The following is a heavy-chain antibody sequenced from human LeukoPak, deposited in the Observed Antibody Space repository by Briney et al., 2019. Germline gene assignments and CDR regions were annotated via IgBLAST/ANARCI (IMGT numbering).Heavy chain of an antibody. CDR1: GFTFSNAW. J-gene: IGHJ4*02. V-gene: IGHV3-30-3*01. CDR2: ISYDGSNK. Sequence: PGGSLRLSCAASGFTFSNAWMSWVRQAPGKGLEWVAVISYDGSNKYYADSVKGRFTISRDISKNTLYLQMNSLRAEDTAVYYCARDPDHAYPDYWGQGTLVTVSS. D-gene: IGHD2-2*01. CDR3: ARDPDHAYPDY.